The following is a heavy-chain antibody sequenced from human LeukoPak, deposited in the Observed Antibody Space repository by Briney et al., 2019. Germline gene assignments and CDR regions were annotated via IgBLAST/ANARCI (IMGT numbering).Heavy chain of an antibody. CDR2: INHSGST. J-gene: IGHJ5*02. Sequence: SETLSLTCAVYGGSFSGYYWSWIRQPPGKGLEWIGEINHSGSTNYNPSLKSRVTISVDKSKNQFSLKLSSVTAADTAVYYCARVRSAVAAAGGARSNWFDPWGQGTLVTVSS. CDR3: ARVRSAVAAAGGARSNWFDP. CDR1: GGSFSGYY. D-gene: IGHD6-13*01. V-gene: IGHV4-34*01.